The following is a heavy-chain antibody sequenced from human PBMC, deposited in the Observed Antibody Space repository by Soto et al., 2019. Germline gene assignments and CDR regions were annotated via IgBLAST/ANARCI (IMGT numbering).Heavy chain of an antibody. CDR3: ARAPKVSGSSQTRPDF. V-gene: IGHV4-34*01. CDR2: ISQSGNT. J-gene: IGHJ4*02. CDR1: GFTFSSYA. Sequence: GSLRLSCAASGFTFSSYAMHWVRQAPGKGLEWIGEISQSGNTNYSPSLKSRVSISIDTSKKQFSLNLASVSAADTAVYYCARAPKVSGSSQTRPDFWGQGTLVTVSS. D-gene: IGHD6-6*01.